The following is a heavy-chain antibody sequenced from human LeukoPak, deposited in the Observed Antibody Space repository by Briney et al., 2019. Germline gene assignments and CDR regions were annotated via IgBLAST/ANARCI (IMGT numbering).Heavy chain of an antibody. Sequence: GASVTVSCTTSGYTFATYFMPWVRQAPGQGLEWMGYIKPNSGVTNYAQKFRGRGTMTWDTSISTAYIELSGLTSDDTAIYYCARPTYCGSNCYFNFDYWGQGTLVTVSS. D-gene: IGHD2-21*02. V-gene: IGHV1-2*02. J-gene: IGHJ4*02. CDR2: IKPNSGVT. CDR3: ARPTYCGSNCYFNFDY. CDR1: GYTFATYF.